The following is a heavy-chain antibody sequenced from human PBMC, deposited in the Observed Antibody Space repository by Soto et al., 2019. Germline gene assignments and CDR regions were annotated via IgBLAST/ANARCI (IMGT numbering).Heavy chain of an antibody. CDR3: AREREDCSSTSCYGYYGMDV. J-gene: IGHJ6*02. CDR2: IIPIYGTA. CDR1: GGTFSSYA. Sequence: QVQLVQSGAEVKKPGSSVKVSCKASGGTFSSYAISWVRPAPGQGLEWMGGIIPIYGTANYAQKFQGRVTITADESPSTAYMELRSLRSEDTAVYSCAREREDCSSTSCYGYYGMDVWGQGTTVTVSS. V-gene: IGHV1-69*01. D-gene: IGHD2-2*01.